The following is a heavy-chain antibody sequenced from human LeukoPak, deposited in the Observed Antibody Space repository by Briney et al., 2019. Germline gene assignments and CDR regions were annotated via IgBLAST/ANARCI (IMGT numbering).Heavy chain of an antibody. CDR3: ARVKPTSLWFGEFWN. J-gene: IGHJ4*02. V-gene: IGHV4-4*02. CDR2: IYHSGST. D-gene: IGHD3-10*01. CDR1: GGSISSSNW. Sequence: PSETLSLTCAVSGGSISSSNWWSWVRQPPGKGLEWIGEIYHSGSTNHNPSLKSRVTISVDKSKNQFSLKLSSVTAADTAVYYCARVKPTSLWFGEFWNWGQGTLVTVSS.